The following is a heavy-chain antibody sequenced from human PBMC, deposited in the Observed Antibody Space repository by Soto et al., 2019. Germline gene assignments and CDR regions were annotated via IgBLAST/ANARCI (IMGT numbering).Heavy chain of an antibody. V-gene: IGHV1-69*01. Sequence: QVQLVQSGAEVKKPGSSVKVSCKASGGTFSSYAISWVRQAPVQGLEWMGGIVPIFGTANYAQKFQGRVTITADESTSTAYMELSSLRSEDTAVYYCARVGGSSWYKDGAFDIWGQGTMVTVSS. CDR2: IVPIFGTA. D-gene: IGHD6-13*01. J-gene: IGHJ3*02. CDR1: GGTFSSYA. CDR3: ARVGGSSWYKDGAFDI.